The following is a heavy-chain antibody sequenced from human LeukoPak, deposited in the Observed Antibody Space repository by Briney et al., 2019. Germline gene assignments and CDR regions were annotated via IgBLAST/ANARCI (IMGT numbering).Heavy chain of an antibody. CDR3: ARAAYGSGSYYNTYYYYYYMDV. D-gene: IGHD3-10*01. V-gene: IGHV5-51*01. J-gene: IGHJ6*03. CDR2: IYLDDSET. Sequence: GESLKISCKGGGDNFNNYWIVWVRQMPGKGLEWMGVIYLDDSETKYSPSFQGQVTISADKSISTAYLQWSALRASDSAMYYCARAAYGSGSYYNTYYYYYYMDVWGKGTTVTVSS. CDR1: GDNFNNYW.